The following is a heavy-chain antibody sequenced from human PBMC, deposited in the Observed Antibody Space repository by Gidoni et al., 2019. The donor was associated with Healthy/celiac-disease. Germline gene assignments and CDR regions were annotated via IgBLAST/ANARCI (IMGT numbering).Heavy chain of an antibody. CDR3: ARRLGYCSGGSCYLDY. Sequence: QLQLQESGPGLVKPSETLSLTCTVSGGSISSSSYYWGWIRQPPGKGLEWIGSIYYSGSTYYNPSLKSRVTISVDTSKNQFSLKLSSVTAADTAVYYCARRLGYCSGGSCYLDYWGQGTLVTVSS. CDR2: IYYSGST. J-gene: IGHJ4*02. V-gene: IGHV4-39*01. CDR1: GGSISSSSYY. D-gene: IGHD2-15*01.